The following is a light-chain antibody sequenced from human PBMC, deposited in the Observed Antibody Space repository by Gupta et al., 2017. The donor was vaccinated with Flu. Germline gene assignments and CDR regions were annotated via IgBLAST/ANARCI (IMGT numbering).Light chain of an antibody. CDR3: VLDMGSGIWV. J-gene: IGLJ3*02. Sequence: QTVVTQEPSFSVSPGGTVTLTCGLSSGSVSTSYYPSWYQQTPDQAPRTLIYSTNTRSAGVPDRFSGSILGNTAALTITGAQADDESDYYCVLDMGSGIWVFGGGTKLTVL. CDR2: STN. V-gene: IGLV8-61*01. CDR1: SGSVSTSYY.